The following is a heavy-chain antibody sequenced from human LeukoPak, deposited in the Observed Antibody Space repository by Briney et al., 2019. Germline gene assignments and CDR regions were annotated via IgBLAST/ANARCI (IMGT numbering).Heavy chain of an antibody. CDR2: MNPNSGNT. CDR1: GYTFTTYD. Sequence: WASVKVSCKASGYTFTTYDINWVRQATGQGLEWMGWMNPNSGNTGYAQKFQGRVTMTRNTSMSTAYMELNSLRSEDTAAYYCARANYYGSGKKDLDYWGQGTLVTVSS. J-gene: IGHJ4*02. CDR3: ARANYYGSGKKDLDY. V-gene: IGHV1-8*01. D-gene: IGHD3-10*01.